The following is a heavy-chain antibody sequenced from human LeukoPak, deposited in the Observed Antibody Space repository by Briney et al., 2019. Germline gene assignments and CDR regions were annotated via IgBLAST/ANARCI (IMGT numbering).Heavy chain of an antibody. CDR3: ARVGYSGYDDRGSFDY. CDR1: GGSISSSSYY. Sequence: SETLSLTCTVSGGSISSSSYYWGWLRQPPGKGLEWIGSIYYSGSTYYNPSLKSRVTISVDTSKNQFSLKLSSVTAADTAVYYCARVGYSGYDDRGSFDYWGQGTLVTVSS. J-gene: IGHJ4*02. V-gene: IGHV4-39*07. D-gene: IGHD5-12*01. CDR2: IYYSGST.